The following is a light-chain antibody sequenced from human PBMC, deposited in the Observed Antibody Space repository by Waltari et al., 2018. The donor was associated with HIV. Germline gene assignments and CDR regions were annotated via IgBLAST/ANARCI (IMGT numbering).Light chain of an antibody. CDR3: QQANSFPWT. J-gene: IGKJ1*01. V-gene: IGKV1-12*01. CDR2: ATS. Sequence: DIQMTQFPSFVSASVGDSVTITCRASHPINSWLTWYQQKPGKAPELLIYATSSLQSGVPSRFSGSGSGTNFTLTINSLQTEDFATYFCQQANSFPWTFGRGTKVELK. CDR1: HPINSW.